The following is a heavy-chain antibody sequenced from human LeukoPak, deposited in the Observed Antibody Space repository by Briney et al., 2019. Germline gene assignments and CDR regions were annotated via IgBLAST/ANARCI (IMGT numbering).Heavy chain of an antibody. CDR3: ARDGAGGNMIVFTDAFDI. V-gene: IGHV1-69*13. Sequence: ASVKVSCKSSGYTFSSYAISWVRQAPGQGLEWMGGIIPIFGTANNAQKFQGRVTITADESTSTAYMELSSLRSEDTDVYYCARDGAGGNMIVFTDAFDIWGQGTMVTVSS. CDR2: IIPIFGTA. D-gene: IGHD3-22*01. J-gene: IGHJ3*02. CDR1: GYTFSSYA.